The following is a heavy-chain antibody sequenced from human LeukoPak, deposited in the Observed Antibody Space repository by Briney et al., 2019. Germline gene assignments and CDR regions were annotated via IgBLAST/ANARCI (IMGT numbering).Heavy chain of an antibody. Sequence: GASVEVSCKASGYTFTGCYMHWVRQAPGQGLEWMGWINPNSGATHYAQKFQGRVTMTRDTSISTAYMELSSLTSDDTAMYYCASGSSLDGSSGWPTHYYWGQGALVTVSS. CDR2: INPNSGAT. CDR3: ASGSSLDGSSGWPTHYY. V-gene: IGHV1-2*02. D-gene: IGHD6-19*01. J-gene: IGHJ4*02. CDR1: GYTFTGCY.